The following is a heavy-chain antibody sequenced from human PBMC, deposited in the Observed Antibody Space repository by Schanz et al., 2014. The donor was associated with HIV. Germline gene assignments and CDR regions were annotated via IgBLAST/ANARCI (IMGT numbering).Heavy chain of an antibody. CDR1: AYTFTGYY. CDR3: AREDMARGGLY. CDR2: INPKSGDT. D-gene: IGHD3-10*01. J-gene: IGHJ4*02. Sequence: QLQLVQSGAGVKKPGASVKVSCKASAYTFTGYYMHWVRQAPGQGLEWIGWINPKSGDTNYAQKFQGRVTMTRDTSLSVVYMELSRLRSDDTAVYYCAREDMARGGLYWGQGTLVTVSS. V-gene: IGHV1-2*02.